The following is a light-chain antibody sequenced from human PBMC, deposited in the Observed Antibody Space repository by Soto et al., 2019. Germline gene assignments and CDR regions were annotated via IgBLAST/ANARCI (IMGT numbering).Light chain of an antibody. V-gene: IGKV3-20*01. CDR2: GAS. Sequence: DIVLTQSPGTLSLSPGEGATLSCRAIQSVRSGCLAWYQQKPGQAPTLVIYGASSRATGIPDRFSGSGSGTDFTLTISRLEPEDFAVYYCQQYGTSPQTFGQGTKVDIK. CDR3: QQYGTSPQT. J-gene: IGKJ1*01. CDR1: QSVRSGC.